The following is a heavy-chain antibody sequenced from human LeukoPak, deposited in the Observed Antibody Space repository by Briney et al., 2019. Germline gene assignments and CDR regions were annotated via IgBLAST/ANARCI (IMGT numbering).Heavy chain of an antibody. CDR2: ISSSSSYI. CDR1: GFSFSSYT. V-gene: IGHV3-21*01. Sequence: GGSLRLSCAASGFSFSSYTMNWVRQAPGKGLEWVSIISSSSSYIYYADSVKGRFTISRDNAKNALYLQMNSLRVEDTAVYYCARDGRCGGDCYASWGQGTLVSVSS. J-gene: IGHJ4*02. CDR3: ARDGRCGGDCYAS. D-gene: IGHD2-21*02.